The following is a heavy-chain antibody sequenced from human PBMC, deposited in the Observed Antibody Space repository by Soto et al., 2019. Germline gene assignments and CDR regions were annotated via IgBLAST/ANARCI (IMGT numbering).Heavy chain of an antibody. Sequence: QVQLVESGGGVVQPGWSLRLSCVTSGFTFSDYAMHWVRQAPGKGLEWVAVIRPDGSNRYYADSVKGRFTISRDISKNTLYLQMSSLRADDTAVYFCARVGRPQHLLTGFDNWGQGTVVTVSS. V-gene: IGHV3-33*01. CDR2: IRPDGSNR. CDR3: ARVGRPQHLLTGFDN. J-gene: IGHJ5*02. D-gene: IGHD3-16*01. CDR1: GFTFSDYA.